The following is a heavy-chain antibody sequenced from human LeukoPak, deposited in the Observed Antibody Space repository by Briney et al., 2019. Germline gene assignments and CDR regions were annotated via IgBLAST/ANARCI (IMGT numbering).Heavy chain of an antibody. CDR2: IYAGGGT. V-gene: IGHV3-53*01. CDR1: GLTVSTNY. CDR3: ARHPKSGYSGYESDY. J-gene: IGHJ4*02. D-gene: IGHD5-12*01. Sequence: GGSLRLSCAASGLTVSTNYMRWIRQAPGKGLEWVSLIYAGGGTAYADSVKGRFTISRDNSKNTLYLQMNYVRAEDTAVYYCARHPKSGYSGYESDYWGQGTLVTVSS.